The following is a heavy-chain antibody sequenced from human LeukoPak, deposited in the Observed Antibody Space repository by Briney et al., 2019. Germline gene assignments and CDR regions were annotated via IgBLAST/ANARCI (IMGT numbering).Heavy chain of an antibody. CDR2: INHSGST. J-gene: IGHJ4*02. V-gene: IGHV4-34*01. CDR3: AAEYSSSCD. CDR1: GGSFSGYY. D-gene: IGHD6-6*01. Sequence: SETLSLTCAVYGGSFSGYYWSWIRQPPGKGLEWIGEINHSGSTNYNPSLKSRVTISVDTSKNQFSLKLSSVTAADTAVYYCAAEYSSSCDWGQGTLVTVSS.